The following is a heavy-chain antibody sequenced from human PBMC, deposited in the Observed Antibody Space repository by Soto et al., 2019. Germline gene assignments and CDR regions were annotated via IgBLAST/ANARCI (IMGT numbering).Heavy chain of an antibody. J-gene: IGHJ6*02. CDR1: GFTFNDYY. D-gene: IGHD3-16*02. Sequence: QGQLGESGGGLAKPGGSLRLSCAASGFTFNDYYMSWIRQAPGKGLEWVSYISSSGTTIYYADSVKGRSTISRDNARNSLFLQMSSLRAEDTAVYYCAKGYVWGSYRPSMDVWGHGTTVIVSS. V-gene: IGHV3-11*01. CDR3: AKGYVWGSYRPSMDV. CDR2: ISSSGTTI.